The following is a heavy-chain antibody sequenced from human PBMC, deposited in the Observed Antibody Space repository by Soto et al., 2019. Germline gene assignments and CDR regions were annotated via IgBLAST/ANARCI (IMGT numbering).Heavy chain of an antibody. D-gene: IGHD6-13*01. Sequence: ASVKVSCKASGYTFTSYAMHWARQAPGQRLEWMGWINAGNGNTKYSQKFQGRVTITRDTSASTAYMELSSLRSEDTAVYYCARDRVKQQLVLANWFDPWGQGTLVTVSS. CDR3: ARDRVKQQLVLANWFDP. CDR1: GYTFTSYA. J-gene: IGHJ5*02. V-gene: IGHV1-3*01. CDR2: INAGNGNT.